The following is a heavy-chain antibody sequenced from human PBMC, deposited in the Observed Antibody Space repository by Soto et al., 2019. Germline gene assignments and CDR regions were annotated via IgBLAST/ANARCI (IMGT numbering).Heavy chain of an antibody. D-gene: IGHD3-3*01. CDR3: ARAGVESIPIFGVVAPYGMDV. CDR1: GGSFRGYY. V-gene: IGHV4-34*01. J-gene: IGHJ6*02. Sequence: SETLSLTCAVYGGSFRGYYWTWMRQPTGRGLEWLGEVNHSGSTNSNPSLKSRVTISADTSKNQFSLKLSSVTAADMAVYYCARAGVESIPIFGVVAPYGMDVWGQGATVTVSS. CDR2: VNHSGST.